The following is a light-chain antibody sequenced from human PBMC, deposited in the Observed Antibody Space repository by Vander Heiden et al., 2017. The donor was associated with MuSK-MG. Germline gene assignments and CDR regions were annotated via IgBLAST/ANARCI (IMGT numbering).Light chain of an antibody. CDR2: SAS. CDR3: QRYNNWPPLT. CDR1: QSVSSN. J-gene: IGKJ4*01. V-gene: IGKV3-15*01. Sequence: EIVMTQSPATLSVSPGERATLSCRASQSVSSNLAWYQQKPGQAPRLLIYSASTRATGIPARFSGSGSGTEFTLTISSLQSEDFAVDYCQRYNNWPPLTFGGGTKVEIK.